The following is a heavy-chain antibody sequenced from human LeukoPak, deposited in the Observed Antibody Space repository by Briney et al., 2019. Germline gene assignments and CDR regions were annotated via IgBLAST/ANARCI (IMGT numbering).Heavy chain of an antibody. Sequence: PGRSLRLSCAASGFTFSSYGMHWVRQAPGKGLEWVAVISYDGSNKYYADSVKGRFTISRDNSKNTLYLQMNSLRAEDTAVYYCARDLVGGELRWDFDYWGQGTLVTVSS. V-gene: IGHV3-30*03. CDR3: ARDLVGGELRWDFDY. CDR1: GFTFSSYG. D-gene: IGHD1-26*01. CDR2: ISYDGSNK. J-gene: IGHJ4*02.